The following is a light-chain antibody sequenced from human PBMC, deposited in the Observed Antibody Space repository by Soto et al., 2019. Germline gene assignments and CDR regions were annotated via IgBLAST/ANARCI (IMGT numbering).Light chain of an antibody. Sequence: DIQMTQSPSTLSASVGDRVTITCRASQNINSWLVWYQQKPGKAPKVLIYKASSLESGVPSRLTGSGSGTEFTLTISSLQPDDLATYYCQQYNTYPWTFGQGTNVEIK. J-gene: IGKJ1*01. CDR3: QQYNTYPWT. CDR2: KAS. V-gene: IGKV1-5*03. CDR1: QNINSW.